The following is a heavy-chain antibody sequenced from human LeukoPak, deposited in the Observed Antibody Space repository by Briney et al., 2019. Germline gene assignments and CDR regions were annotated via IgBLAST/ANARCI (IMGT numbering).Heavy chain of an antibody. D-gene: IGHD3-22*01. V-gene: IGHV1-69*13. CDR1: GYTFTSYG. CDR3: ARGAPPYYYDSSGTGFDY. CDR2: VIPIFGTA. Sequence: VASVKVSCKASGYTFTSYGISWVRQAPGQGLEWMGGVIPIFGTANYAQKFQGRVTITADESTSTAYMELSSLRSEDTAVYYCARGAPPYYYDSSGTGFDYWGQGTLVTVSS. J-gene: IGHJ4*02.